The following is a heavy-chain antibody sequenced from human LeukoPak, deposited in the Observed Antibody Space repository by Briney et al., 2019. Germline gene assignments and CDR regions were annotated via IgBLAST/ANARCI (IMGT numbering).Heavy chain of an antibody. CDR3: AKVMKGSERLTMVRGVIIKTAGLYYMDV. J-gene: IGHJ6*03. CDR1: GFTLSSYA. Sequence: PGGSLRLPCAASGFTLSSYAMSWVRQAPGKGLEWVSSISASGGSTNYADSVKGRFTISGDNSKNTVYLQMNSLRAEDTAVYYCAKVMKGSERLTMVRGVIIKTAGLYYMDVWGKGTTVTVSS. V-gene: IGHV3-23*01. D-gene: IGHD3-10*01. CDR2: ISASGGST.